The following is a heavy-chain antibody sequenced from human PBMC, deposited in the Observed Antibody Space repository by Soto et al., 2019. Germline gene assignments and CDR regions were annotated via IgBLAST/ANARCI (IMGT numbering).Heavy chain of an antibody. J-gene: IGHJ5*02. V-gene: IGHV1-18*01. CDR3: ARGSDFWSGYHNGWFDP. D-gene: IGHD3-3*01. Sequence: GASVKVSCKASGYTFTSYGISWVRQAPGQGLEWMGWISAYNGNTNYAQKLQGRVTMTTDTSTSTAYMELRSLRSDDTAVYYCARGSDFWSGYHNGWFDPWGQGTLVTVAS. CDR2: ISAYNGNT. CDR1: GYTFTSYG.